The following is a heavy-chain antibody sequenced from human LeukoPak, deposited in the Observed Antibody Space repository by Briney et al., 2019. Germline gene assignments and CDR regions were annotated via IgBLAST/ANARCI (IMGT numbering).Heavy chain of an antibody. CDR1: GYTFTGYY. D-gene: IGHD3-10*01. CDR3: AREINYYGSGSYYNWFDP. J-gene: IGHJ5*02. Sequence: ASVKVSCKASGYTFTGYYMHWVRQAPGQGLEWMGWMNPNSGNTGYAQKFQGRVTMTRNTSISTAYMELSSLRSEDTAVYYCAREINYYGSGSYYNWFDPWGQGTLVTVSS. CDR2: MNPNSGNT. V-gene: IGHV1-8*02.